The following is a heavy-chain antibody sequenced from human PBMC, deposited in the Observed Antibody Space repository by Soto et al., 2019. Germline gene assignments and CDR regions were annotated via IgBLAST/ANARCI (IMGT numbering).Heavy chain of an antibody. J-gene: IGHJ4*01. CDR1: GITFRNYA. CDR3: VEGNQLLLYYFEF. V-gene: IGHV3-64D*08. D-gene: IGHD2-15*01. CDR2: ITSDGDNT. Sequence: PGGSLRLSCSVSGITFRNYAMHWVRQAPGRGLEYVSGITSDGDNTWHADSVKDRFTISRDNSDDTLYLQMSSLRVEDTAKYYCVEGNQLLLYYFEFWGPGTLVTVSS.